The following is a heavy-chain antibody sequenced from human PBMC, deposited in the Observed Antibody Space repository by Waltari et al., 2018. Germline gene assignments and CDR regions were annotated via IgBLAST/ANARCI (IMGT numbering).Heavy chain of an antibody. J-gene: IGHJ4*02. V-gene: IGHV1-2*06. D-gene: IGHD5-12*01. CDR2: INPNSGGT. CDR3: ATNRDGYVGDWVDY. Sequence: QVQLVQSGAEVKKPGASVKVSCKASGYTFTGYYMHWVRQAPGQGLEWMGRINPNSGGTNYAQKLQGRVTMTRDTSISKAYMELGRLRSDDTAVYYCATNRDGYVGDWVDYWGQGTLVTVSS. CDR1: GYTFTGYY.